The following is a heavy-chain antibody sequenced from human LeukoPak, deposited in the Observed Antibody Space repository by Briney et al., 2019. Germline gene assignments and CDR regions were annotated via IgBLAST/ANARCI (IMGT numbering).Heavy chain of an antibody. Sequence: SETLSLTCTVSGSSISSGYYWDWIRQPPGKGLERIGSLYHSGNTYYNPSLKSRVTISVDTSKNQFSLKLRSVTAADTAVYYCARSRGRLAQLDYWGQGTLVTVSS. D-gene: IGHD1-1*01. CDR1: GSSISSGYY. CDR3: ARSRGRLAQLDY. CDR2: LYHSGNT. J-gene: IGHJ4*02. V-gene: IGHV4-38-2*02.